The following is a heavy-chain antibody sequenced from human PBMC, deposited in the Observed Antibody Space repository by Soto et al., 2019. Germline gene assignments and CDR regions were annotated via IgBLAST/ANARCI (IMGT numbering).Heavy chain of an antibody. V-gene: IGHV4-59*01. CDR1: GCSISSYY. Sequence: PSETLSLTCTVSGCSISSYYWTWIRQPPGKGLGWIGYIYYSGSTNYNPSLKSRVTISVDTSKNQFSLKLSSVTAADTAVYYCARETFDYGDYGYYYYYMDVWGKGTKVTVSS. D-gene: IGHD4-17*01. CDR3: ARETFDYGDYGYYYYYMDV. CDR2: IYYSGST. J-gene: IGHJ6*03.